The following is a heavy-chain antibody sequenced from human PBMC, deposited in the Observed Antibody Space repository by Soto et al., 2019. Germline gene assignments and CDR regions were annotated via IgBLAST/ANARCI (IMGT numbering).Heavy chain of an antibody. V-gene: IGHV1-3*01. J-gene: IGHJ4*02. CDR2: INAGNGNT. CDR3: ARVKDSSGWPLFDY. D-gene: IGHD6-19*01. Sequence: GASVNVSCNASGYTFTSYAMHWVRQAPGQRLEWMGWINAGNGNTKYSQKFQGRVTITRDTSASTAYMELSSLRSEDTAVYYCARVKDSSGWPLFDYWGQGTLVTVSS. CDR1: GYTFTSYA.